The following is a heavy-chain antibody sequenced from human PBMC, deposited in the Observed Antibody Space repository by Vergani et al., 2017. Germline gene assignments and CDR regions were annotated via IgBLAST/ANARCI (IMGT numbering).Heavy chain of an antibody. CDR3: ARAHGDDYGDYNYGMDV. D-gene: IGHD4-17*01. V-gene: IGHV1-69*18. CDR2: IIPIFGTA. Sequence: QVQLVQSGAEVKKPGSSVKVSCKASGGTFSSYAISWVRQAPGQGLEWMGRIIPIFGTANYAQKFQGRVTITADESTSTAYMELSSLRSEDTAVYYCARAHGDDYGDYNYGMDVWGRGTTVTVSS. J-gene: IGHJ6*02. CDR1: GGTFSSYA.